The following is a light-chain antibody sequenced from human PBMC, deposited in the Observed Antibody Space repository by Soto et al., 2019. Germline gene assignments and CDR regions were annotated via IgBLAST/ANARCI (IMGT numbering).Light chain of an antibody. V-gene: IGLV2-23*02. J-gene: IGLJ1*01. CDR2: EVS. Sequence: QSVLTQPASVSGSPGQSITISCTGTSSDVGSYNLVSWYQQHPGKAPKLMIYEVSKRPSGVSNRFSGSKSGNTASLTISGLQAEDEADYYCCSYADSSTFYVFGSGTKDTVL. CDR3: CSYADSSTFYV. CDR1: SSDVGSYNL.